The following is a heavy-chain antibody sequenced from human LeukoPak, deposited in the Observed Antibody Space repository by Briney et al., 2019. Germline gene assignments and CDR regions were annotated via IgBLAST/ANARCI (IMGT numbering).Heavy chain of an antibody. J-gene: IGHJ4*02. V-gene: IGHV1-69*05. D-gene: IGHD3-9*01. Sequence: GSSVKVSCKASGGTFSSYAISLVRQAPGRGLEWMGGIIPIFGTANYAQKFQGRVTITTDESTSTAYMELSSLRSEDTAVYYCARARYYDILTGYYHFDYWGQGTLVTVSS. CDR2: IIPIFGTA. CDR1: GGTFSSYA. CDR3: ARARYYDILTGYYHFDY.